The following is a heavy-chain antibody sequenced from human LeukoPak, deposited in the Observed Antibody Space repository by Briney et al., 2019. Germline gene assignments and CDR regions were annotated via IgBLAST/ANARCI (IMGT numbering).Heavy chain of an antibody. CDR1: GDSVSSNSAA. V-gene: IGHV6-1*01. Sequence: SQTLSLTCAISGDSVSSNSAAWNWIRQSPSRGLEWLGRTYYKSKWYNDYAVSVKSRITINPDTSKNQFSLQLNSVSPEDTAVYYCARGSVRDYDFWSGSSAIHAFDIWGQGTMVTVSS. D-gene: IGHD3-3*01. J-gene: IGHJ3*02. CDR3: ARGSVRDYDFWSGSSAIHAFDI. CDR2: TYYKSKWYN.